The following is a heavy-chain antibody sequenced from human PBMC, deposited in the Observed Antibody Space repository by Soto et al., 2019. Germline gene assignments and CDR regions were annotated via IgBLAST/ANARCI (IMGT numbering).Heavy chain of an antibody. V-gene: IGHV4-59*04. Sequence: SETLSLTCTVSGGSISSYYWSWIRQPPGKGLEWIGYIYYSESTYYNPSLKSRVTISVDTSKNQFSLKLSSVTAADTAVYYCASKDRKSWFDPWGQGTLVTVSS. CDR3: ASKDRKSWFDP. J-gene: IGHJ5*02. CDR1: GGSISSYY. CDR2: IYYSEST.